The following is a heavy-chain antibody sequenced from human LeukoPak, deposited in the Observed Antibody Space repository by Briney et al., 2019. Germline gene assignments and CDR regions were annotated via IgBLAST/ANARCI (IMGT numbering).Heavy chain of an antibody. D-gene: IGHD3-3*01. V-gene: IGHV3-21*01. J-gene: IGHJ4*02. CDR3: ARGVGTYYNFWSSFGH. CDR1: EFTFSSYN. Sequence: GGSLRLSCAASEFTFSSYNMNWVRQAPGKGLEGVSCISGSGKYIYYADSVKGRFTISRDNAKNSLYLQMNSLRAEDTAVYYCARGVGTYYNFWSSFGHWGQGTLVTVSS. CDR2: ISGSGKYI.